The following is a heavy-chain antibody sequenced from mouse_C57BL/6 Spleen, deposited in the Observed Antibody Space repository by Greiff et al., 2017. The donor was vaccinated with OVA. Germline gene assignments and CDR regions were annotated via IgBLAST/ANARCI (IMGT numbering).Heavy chain of an antibody. D-gene: IGHD3-3*01. J-gene: IGHJ3*01. CDR3: ARGGTWAWFAY. V-gene: IGHV1-22*01. CDR2: INPNNGGT. Sequence: VQLQQSGPELVKPGASVKMSCKASGYTFTDYNMHWVKQSHGKSLEWIGYINPNNGGTSYNQKFKGKATLTVNKSSSTAYMELRSLTSEESAVYYCARGGTWAWFAYWGQGTLVTVSA. CDR1: GYTFTDYN.